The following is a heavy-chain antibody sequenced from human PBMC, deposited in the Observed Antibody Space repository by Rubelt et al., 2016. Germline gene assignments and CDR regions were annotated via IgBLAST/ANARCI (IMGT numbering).Heavy chain of an antibody. D-gene: IGHD6-19*01. Sequence: VQLVESGGGVVQPGGSLRLSCAASGFIFSSHGMHWVRQAPGNGLEWVANSNQDGSEKYYVDSVKGRVTISRDSAKNALYLQMDGLRVEDTAVYYCARDGSGWSAYWGQGTLVTVSS. CDR2: SNQDGSEK. CDR3: ARDGSGWSAY. CDR1: GFIFSSHG. V-gene: IGHV3-7*03. J-gene: IGHJ4*02.